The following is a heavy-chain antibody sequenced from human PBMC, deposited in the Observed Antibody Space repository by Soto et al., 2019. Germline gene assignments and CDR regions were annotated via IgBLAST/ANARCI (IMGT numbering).Heavy chain of an antibody. V-gene: IGHV4-34*01. CDR3: ARAVVVAATPLVPGGMDV. Sequence: SETLSLTGAVYVGSFSGYYWSWMREPPGKGLEWIGEINHSGSTNYNPSLKSRVTISVDTSKNQFSLKLSSVTAADTAVYYCARAVVVAATPLVPGGMDVWGQGTTVTVSS. CDR1: VGSFSGYY. D-gene: IGHD2-15*01. CDR2: INHSGST. J-gene: IGHJ6*02.